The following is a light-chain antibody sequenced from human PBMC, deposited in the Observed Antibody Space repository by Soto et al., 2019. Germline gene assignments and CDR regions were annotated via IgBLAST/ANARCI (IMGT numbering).Light chain of an antibody. CDR3: QHYNSYSEA. Sequence: EIVMTQSPATLSVSPGERATLSCRASQSVRSNLAWHQQKPGQAPRLLIYAASTRATGVPARFSGSGSGTEFTLTISDLQSEDFATYYCQHYNSYSEAFGQGTKVELK. CDR1: QSVRSN. V-gene: IGKV3-15*01. J-gene: IGKJ1*01. CDR2: AAS.